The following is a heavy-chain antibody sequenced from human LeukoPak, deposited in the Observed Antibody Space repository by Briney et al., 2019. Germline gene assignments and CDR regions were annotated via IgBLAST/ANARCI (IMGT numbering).Heavy chain of an antibody. CDR2: ISAYNGNT. Sequence: GASVKVSCKAPGGTFSSYAISWVRQAPGQGLEWMGWISAYNGNTNSAQKLQGRVTMTTDTSTSTAYMELRSLRSDDTAVYYCARSPYSSSGPADYWGQGTLVTVSS. V-gene: IGHV1-18*01. D-gene: IGHD6-6*01. J-gene: IGHJ4*02. CDR1: GGTFSSYA. CDR3: ARSPYSSSGPADY.